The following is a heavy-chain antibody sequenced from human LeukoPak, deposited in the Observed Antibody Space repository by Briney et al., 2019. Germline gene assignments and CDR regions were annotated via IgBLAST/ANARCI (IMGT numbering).Heavy chain of an antibody. CDR1: GFTFSSYS. CDR2: ISSSGSTI. CDR3: ARDVSAYCGGDCYWGSFDY. D-gene: IGHD2-21*02. Sequence: GGYLRLSCAASGFTFSSYSMNWVRQAPGKGLEWVSYISSSGSTIYYADSVKGRFTVSRDNAKNSLYLQMNSLRAEDTAVYYCARDVSAYCGGDCYWGSFDYWGQGTLVTVSS. J-gene: IGHJ4*02. V-gene: IGHV3-48*04.